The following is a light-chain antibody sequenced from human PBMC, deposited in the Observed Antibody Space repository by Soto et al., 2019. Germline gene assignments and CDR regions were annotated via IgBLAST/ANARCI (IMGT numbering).Light chain of an antibody. CDR3: QQYGSSWWA. V-gene: IGKV3-20*01. J-gene: IGKJ1*01. CDR1: HSVDTSN. CDR2: GAS. Sequence: EVGLTQSPATLSLSPGQRATLSCRASHSVDTSNVAWYQQRPGQAPRVLIYGASNRAAGIPDRFSGSGSGTDITLTISSLEPEDSAVYHCQQYGSSWWAFGHGTKVEI.